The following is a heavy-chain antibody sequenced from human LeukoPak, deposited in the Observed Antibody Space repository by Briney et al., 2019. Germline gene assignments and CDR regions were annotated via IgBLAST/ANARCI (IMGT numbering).Heavy chain of an antibody. CDR3: AADSFYDFWRGENGFAP. J-gene: IGHJ5*02. D-gene: IGHD3-3*01. V-gene: IGHV1-2*02. CDR1: GYTFTGYY. Sequence: ASVKVSCKASGYTFTGYYMHWVRQAPGQGLEWMGWINPNSGGTNYAQKFQGRVTMTRDTSISTAYMELSRLRSDDTAVYYCAADSFYDFWRGENGFAPGGRGPLVPVSS. CDR2: INPNSGGT.